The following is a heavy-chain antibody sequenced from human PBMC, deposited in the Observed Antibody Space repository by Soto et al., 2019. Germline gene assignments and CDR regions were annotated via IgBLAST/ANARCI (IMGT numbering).Heavy chain of an antibody. CDR3: ASYVWGSYRPRYFDY. V-gene: IGHV1-69*01. Sequence: KVSCKASGGTFSSYAISWVRQAPGQGLEWMGGIIPIFGTANYAQKFQGRVTITADESTSTAYMELSSLRSEDTAVYYCASYVWGSYRPRYFDYWGQGTLVTVSS. D-gene: IGHD3-16*02. CDR1: GGTFSSYA. J-gene: IGHJ4*02. CDR2: IIPIFGTA.